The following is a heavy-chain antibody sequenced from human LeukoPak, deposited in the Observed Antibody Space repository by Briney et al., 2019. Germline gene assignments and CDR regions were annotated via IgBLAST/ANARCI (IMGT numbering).Heavy chain of an antibody. Sequence: SETLSLTCAVYGGSFSGYYWSWIRQPPGKGLEWIGEINHSGSTNYNPSLKSRVTISVDTSKNQFSLKLSSVTAADTAVYYCARDSTTGYFQHWGQGTLVTVSS. J-gene: IGHJ1*01. CDR2: INHSGST. CDR3: ARDSTTGYFQH. V-gene: IGHV4-34*01. D-gene: IGHD2-8*02. CDR1: GGSFSGYY.